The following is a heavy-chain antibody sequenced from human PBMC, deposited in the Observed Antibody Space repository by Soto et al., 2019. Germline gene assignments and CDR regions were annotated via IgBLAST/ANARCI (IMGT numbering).Heavy chain of an antibody. CDR2: ISSNGGST. J-gene: IGHJ5*02. V-gene: IGHV3-64*01. Sequence: GGSLRLSCAASGFTFSSYAMHWVRQAPGKGLEYVSAISSNGGSTYYANSVKGRFTISRDNSKNTLYLQMGSLRAEDMAVYYCARDPMVRGVISNWFDPWGQGTLVTVSS. D-gene: IGHD3-10*01. CDR3: ARDPMVRGVISNWFDP. CDR1: GFTFSSYA.